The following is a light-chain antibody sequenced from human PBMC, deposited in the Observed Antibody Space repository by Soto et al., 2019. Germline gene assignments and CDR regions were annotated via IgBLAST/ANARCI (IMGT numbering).Light chain of an antibody. J-gene: IGLJ1*01. CDR3: NSYTSSNTRV. Sequence: QSALTQPASVSGSPGQSITISCTGTSSDVGGYSRVSWYQHHPGKAPKLMIYEVSDRPSGVSNRFSGSKSGNTASLTISGLQAEDEPDYYCNSYTSSNTRVFGTGTNATVL. V-gene: IGLV2-14*01. CDR1: SSDVGGYSR. CDR2: EVS.